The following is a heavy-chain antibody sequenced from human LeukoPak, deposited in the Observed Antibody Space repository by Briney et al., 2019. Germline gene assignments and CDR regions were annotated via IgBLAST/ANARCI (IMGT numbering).Heavy chain of an antibody. CDR1: GFTFSTYC. V-gene: IGHV3-74*01. CDR3: VRDFRSADY. Sequence: GGSLRLSCAASGFTFSTYCMHWVRQAPGKGPMWVSRICPDGTVTNYADFVKARFIISRDNARNTVYLQMNSLRVEDTAVYYCVRDFRSADYWGQGTLVTVPS. J-gene: IGHJ4*02. CDR2: ICPDGTVT.